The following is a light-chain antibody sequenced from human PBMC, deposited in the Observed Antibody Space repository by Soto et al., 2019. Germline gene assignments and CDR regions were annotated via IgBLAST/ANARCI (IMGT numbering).Light chain of an antibody. J-gene: IGKJ1*01. CDR1: QSISGW. CDR3: QKYNSYRT. CDR2: HAS. Sequence: DIQMTQSPSTLSASVGDRVTITCRASQSISGWLAWYQQKPGKAPKVMIYHASSLESGVPSRFSGSGSGTEFTLTISGLQPDDSATYYCQKYNSYRTFGQGTKVEIK. V-gene: IGKV1-5*01.